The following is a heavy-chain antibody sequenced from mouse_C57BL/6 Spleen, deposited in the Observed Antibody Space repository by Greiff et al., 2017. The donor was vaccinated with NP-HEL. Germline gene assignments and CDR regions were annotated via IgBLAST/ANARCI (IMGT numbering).Heavy chain of an antibody. CDR1: GFSLTGYG. CDR2: IWGDGST. CDR3: AKGPITTVVAQGYFDV. Sequence: VQLQQSGPGLVAPSQSLSITCTVSGFSLTGYGVSWVRQPPGKGLEWLGVIWGDGSTNYHSALISRLSISKDNSKVQVFLKLNSLQTDDTATYYCAKGPITTVVAQGYFDVWGTGTTVTVSS. J-gene: IGHJ1*03. V-gene: IGHV2-3*01. D-gene: IGHD1-1*01.